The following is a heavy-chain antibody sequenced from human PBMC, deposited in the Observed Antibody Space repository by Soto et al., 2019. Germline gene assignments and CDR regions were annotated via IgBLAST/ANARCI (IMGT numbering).Heavy chain of an antibody. V-gene: IGHV1-69*13. D-gene: IGHD2-15*01. CDR2: IIPIFGTA. J-gene: IGHJ3*02. Sequence: SVKVSCKASGGTFSSYAISWVRQAPGQGLEWMGGIIPIFGTANYAQKFQGRVTITADESTSTAYMELSSLRSEDTAVYYCAREASVIVVVVAAGVDALDIWGQGTMVTVSS. CDR1: GGTFSSYA. CDR3: AREASVIVVVVAAGVDALDI.